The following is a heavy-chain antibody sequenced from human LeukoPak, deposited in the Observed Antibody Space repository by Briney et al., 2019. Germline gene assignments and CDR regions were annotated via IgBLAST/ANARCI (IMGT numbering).Heavy chain of an antibody. CDR2: IGSSAGTT. D-gene: IGHD3-10*01. CDR1: GFTFSSYA. V-gene: IGHV3-23*01. Sequence: GGSLRLSCAASGFTFSSYAMAWVRQAPGKGLEWVSTIGSSAGTTLYADSVKGRFTISRDNSKNTLYLQMNSLRAEDTAVYYCARDVGYFDYWGQGTLVTVSS. CDR3: ARDVGYFDY. J-gene: IGHJ4*02.